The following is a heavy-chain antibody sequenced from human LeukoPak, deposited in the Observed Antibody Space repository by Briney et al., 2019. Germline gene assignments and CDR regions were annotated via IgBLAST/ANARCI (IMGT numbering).Heavy chain of an antibody. CDR2: IYHSGST. CDR3: ARDEAAAGISDY. Sequence: PSETLSLTCAVSGGSISSSNWWSWVRQPPGKGLEWIGEIYHSGSTNYNPSLKSRVTISVDKSKNQFSLKLSSVTAADTAAYYCARDEAAAGISDYWGQGTLVTVSS. J-gene: IGHJ4*02. D-gene: IGHD6-13*01. V-gene: IGHV4-4*02. CDR1: GGSISSSNW.